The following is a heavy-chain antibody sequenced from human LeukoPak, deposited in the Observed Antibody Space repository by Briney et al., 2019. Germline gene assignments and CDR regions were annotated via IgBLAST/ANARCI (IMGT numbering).Heavy chain of an antibody. CDR2: IYYSGST. CDR1: GGSISSGSYY. D-gene: IGHD1-26*01. CDR3: ARNLEWELGGFNDY. J-gene: IGHJ4*02. V-gene: IGHV4-39*01. Sequence: SETLSLTCTVSGGSISSGSYYWGWIRQPPGKGLEWIGSIYYSGSTYYNPSLKSRVTISVDTSKNQFSLKLSSVTAADTAVYYCARNLEWELGGFNDYWGQGTLVTVSS.